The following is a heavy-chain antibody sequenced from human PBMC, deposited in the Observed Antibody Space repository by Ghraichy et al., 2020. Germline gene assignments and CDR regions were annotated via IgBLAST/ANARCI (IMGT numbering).Heavy chain of an antibody. Sequence: SETLSLTCTVSGGSISSSIYYWGWIRQPPGKGLEWIGSIYYSGSTYYNPSLKSRVTISVDTSKNQFSLKLTSVTAADTAVYYCATERSGSYQVDVWGQGTTVTVSS. D-gene: IGHD3-10*01. CDR3: ATERSGSYQVDV. J-gene: IGHJ6*02. CDR2: IYYSGST. CDR1: GGSISSSIYY. V-gene: IGHV4-39*07.